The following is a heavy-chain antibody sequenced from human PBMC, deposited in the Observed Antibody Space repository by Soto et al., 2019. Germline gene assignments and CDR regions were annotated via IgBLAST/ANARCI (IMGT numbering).Heavy chain of an antibody. V-gene: IGHV3-72*01. CDR3: ARGGTETQLNVFDI. D-gene: IGHD4-17*01. Sequence: GGSLRLSCAASGFTFSDHYMDWVRQAPGKGLEWVGRARNRANDYTAEYAASVKGRFIISRDDSQNSLYLQMNSLKTEDSAVYFCARGGTETQLNVFDIWGQGTMVTVSS. J-gene: IGHJ3*02. CDR2: ARNRANDYTA. CDR1: GFTFSDHY.